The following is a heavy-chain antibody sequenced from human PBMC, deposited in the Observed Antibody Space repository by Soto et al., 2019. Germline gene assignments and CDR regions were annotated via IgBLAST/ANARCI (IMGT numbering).Heavy chain of an antibody. CDR2: ISAYNGNT. CDR1: GYTFTSYG. CDR3: ARDAGFSREPSFYYYHYGMDV. J-gene: IGHJ6*02. D-gene: IGHD3-3*01. Sequence: ASVKVSCKASGYTFTSYGISWVRQAPGQGLEWMGWISAYNGNTNYAQKLQGRVTMTTDTSTSTAYMELRSLRSDDTAVYYCARDAGFSREPSFYYYHYGMDVWGQGTTVTVSS. V-gene: IGHV1-18*01.